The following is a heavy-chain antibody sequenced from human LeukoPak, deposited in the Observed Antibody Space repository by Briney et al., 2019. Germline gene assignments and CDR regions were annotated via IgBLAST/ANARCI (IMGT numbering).Heavy chain of an antibody. CDR3: AKGGRDTSKYYFDY. Sequence: PGGSLRLSCAASGFTFSNSGMHWVRQAPGKGLEWLAGVWFGESSQSYPDAVKGRFTISRDNSKNTVWLEMNSLRVEDTAVYYCAKGGRDTSKYYFDYWGQGTQVTVSS. J-gene: IGHJ4*02. V-gene: IGHV3-30*02. CDR1: GFTFSNSG. CDR2: VWFGESSQ. D-gene: IGHD1-26*01.